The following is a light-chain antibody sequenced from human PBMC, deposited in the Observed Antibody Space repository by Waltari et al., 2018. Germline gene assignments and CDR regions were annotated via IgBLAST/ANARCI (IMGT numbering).Light chain of an antibody. J-gene: IGLJ1*01. CDR2: RND. CDR3: AAWDGGVSGPHV. CDR1: SSNIGTNY. Sequence: QSVLPQPPSASGTPGQRVTIPCSGSSSNIGTNYVYWYQPLPGTTPKLLISRNDQRPSGVPDRFSGSKSGTSASLDISGLRSEDEGDYYCAAWDGGVSGPHVFGTGTKVTVL. V-gene: IGLV1-47*01.